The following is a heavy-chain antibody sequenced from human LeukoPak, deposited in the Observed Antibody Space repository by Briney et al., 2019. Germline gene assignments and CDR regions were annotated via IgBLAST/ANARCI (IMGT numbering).Heavy chain of an antibody. CDR2: ISAYNGNT. CDR1: GGTFSSYA. D-gene: IGHD3-3*01. CDR3: ARDTYDDFWSGYDY. V-gene: IGHV1-18*01. J-gene: IGHJ4*02. Sequence: ASVKVSCKASGGTFSSYAISWVRQAPGQGLEWMGWISAYNGNTNYAQKLQGRVTMTTDTSTSTAYMELRSLRSDDTAVYYCARDTYDDFWSGYDYWGQGTLVTVSS.